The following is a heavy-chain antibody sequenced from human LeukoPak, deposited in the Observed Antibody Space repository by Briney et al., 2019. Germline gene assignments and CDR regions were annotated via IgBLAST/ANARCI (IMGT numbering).Heavy chain of an antibody. D-gene: IGHD3-10*02. V-gene: IGHV3-48*04. CDR1: GFTFSTYT. CDR2: ISSSGSTI. Sequence: GGSLRLSCAASGFTFSTYTMQWVRQAPGKELEWVSYISSSGSTIYYADSVKGRFTISRDNAKNSLYLQMNSLRAEDTAVYYCARSLLWPGILDNWGQGTLVTVSS. J-gene: IGHJ4*02. CDR3: ARSLLWPGILDN.